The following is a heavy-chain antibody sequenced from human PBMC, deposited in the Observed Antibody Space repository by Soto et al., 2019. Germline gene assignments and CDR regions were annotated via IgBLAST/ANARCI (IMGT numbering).Heavy chain of an antibody. Sequence: PGGSLRLSCAASGFAFSNYFMYWVRQGPGKGLVWVSRINRDGTTTDYADSVKGRFTISRDNARNTLYLQMNSLRAEDTAVYYCVRMLDRDFWGRGTLVTVSS. CDR2: INRDGTTT. CDR3: VRMLDRDF. D-gene: IGHD1-1*01. V-gene: IGHV3-74*01. J-gene: IGHJ4*02. CDR1: GFAFSNYF.